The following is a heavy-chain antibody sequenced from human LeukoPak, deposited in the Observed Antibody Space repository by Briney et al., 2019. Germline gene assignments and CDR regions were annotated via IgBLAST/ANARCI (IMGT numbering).Heavy chain of an antibody. CDR1: GGSISSYY. CDR3: AREGTHSSTWYHWFDP. V-gene: IGHV4-59*01. CDR2: IFYSGST. D-gene: IGHD6-13*01. J-gene: IGHJ5*02. Sequence: SETLSLTCTVSGGSISSYYWSWIRQPPGKGLEWIGYIFYSGSTNYNPSLKSRVTISVDTSKNQFSLKLRSVTAADTAVYYCAREGTHSSTWYHWFDPWGQGTLVSVSS.